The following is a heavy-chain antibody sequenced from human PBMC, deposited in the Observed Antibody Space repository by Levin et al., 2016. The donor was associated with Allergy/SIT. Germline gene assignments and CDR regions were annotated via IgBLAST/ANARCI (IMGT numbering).Heavy chain of an antibody. CDR1: GFIFSTYT. J-gene: IGHJ4*02. V-gene: IGHV3-23*01. CDR3: AKGYQYWGGRGDYFDY. Sequence: GGSLRLSCAASGFIFSTYTMSWVRQAPGKGLEWVSGIGGSGGSTYYADSVKGRFTISRDNSKNMMYLHMNSLRAEDTAVYYCAKGYQYWGGRGDYFDYWGQGTLVTVSS. D-gene: IGHD2-21*01. CDR2: IGGSGGST.